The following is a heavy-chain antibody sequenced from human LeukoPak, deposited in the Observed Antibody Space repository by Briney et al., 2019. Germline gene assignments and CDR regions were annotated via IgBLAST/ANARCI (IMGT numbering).Heavy chain of an antibody. Sequence: GGSLRLSCAASGFTFSDYYMSWIRQAPGKGLEWVSYISSSGSTIYYADSVKGRFTISRDNAKNPLYLQMNSLRAEDTAVYYCARDFAAGQYYYDSSGSIGGYWGQGILVTVSS. CDR1: GFTFSDYY. D-gene: IGHD3-22*01. J-gene: IGHJ4*02. CDR3: ARDFAAGQYYYDSSGSIGGY. CDR2: ISSSGSTI. V-gene: IGHV3-11*04.